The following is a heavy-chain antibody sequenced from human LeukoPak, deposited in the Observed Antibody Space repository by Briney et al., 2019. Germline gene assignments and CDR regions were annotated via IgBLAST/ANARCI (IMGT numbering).Heavy chain of an antibody. CDR1: GFTFSYYW. Sequence: PGGSLRLSCAVSGFTFSYYWMSWVRQAPGKGLEWVSAISGSGGSTYYADSVKGRFTISRDNSKNTLYLQMNSLRAEDTAVYYCAKEALAEWLVRSPIDYWGQGTLVTVSS. CDR2: ISGSGGST. J-gene: IGHJ4*02. V-gene: IGHV3-23*01. D-gene: IGHD6-19*01. CDR3: AKEALAEWLVRSPIDY.